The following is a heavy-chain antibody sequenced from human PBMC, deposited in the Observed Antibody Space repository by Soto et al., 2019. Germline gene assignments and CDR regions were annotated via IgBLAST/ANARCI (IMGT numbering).Heavy chain of an antibody. CDR3: VYYCVRSGRQQLVRRNWFDF. V-gene: IGHV5-51*01. CDR2: IYPGDSQI. CDR1: GYDFTTCC. D-gene: IGHD6-13*01. J-gene: IGHJ5*01. Sequence: PGESLKISCTSSGYDFTTCCIGWVLQMPWRGLEWMGIIYPGDSQIRYSPSFQGQVSISVDKSISTAYLQWSSLKASDTAADTAVYYCVRSGRQQLVRRNWFDFWGQGTLVTVSS.